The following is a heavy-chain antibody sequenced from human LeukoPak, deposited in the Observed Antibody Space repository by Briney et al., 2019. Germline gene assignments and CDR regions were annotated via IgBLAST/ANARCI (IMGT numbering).Heavy chain of an antibody. CDR1: GGSISSGGYY. Sequence: SETLSLTCTVSGGSISSGGYYWSWIRQHPGKGLEWIGYIYYSGSTYYNPSLKSRVTISVDTSKNQFSLKLSSVTAADTAVYYCARNLQQLVHLLDYWGQGTLVTVSS. V-gene: IGHV4-31*03. D-gene: IGHD6-13*01. J-gene: IGHJ4*02. CDR3: ARNLQQLVHLLDY. CDR2: IYYSGST.